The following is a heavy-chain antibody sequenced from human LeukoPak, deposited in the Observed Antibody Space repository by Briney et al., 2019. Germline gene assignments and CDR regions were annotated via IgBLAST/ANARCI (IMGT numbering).Heavy chain of an antibody. D-gene: IGHD5-12*01. J-gene: IGHJ4*02. CDR1: GYSFTGYY. CDR2: INPNSGGT. V-gene: IGHV1-2*02. Sequence: ASVTVSCKASGYSFTGYYMHWVRQAPGQGLEWMGWINPNSGGTNYAQKVQGRVTMTRDTSISTAYMEVSRLTSDDTAVFYCAREGSGYPYWGQGTLVTVSS. CDR3: AREGSGYPY.